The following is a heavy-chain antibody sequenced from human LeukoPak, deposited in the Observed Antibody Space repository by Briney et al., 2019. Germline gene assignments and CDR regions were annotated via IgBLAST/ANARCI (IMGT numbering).Heavy chain of an antibody. J-gene: IGHJ4*02. Sequence: PSETLSLTCTVYSGSFSAYYWSWIRQPPGKGLEWIGEINHSGSTNYNPSLKSRVTISVDTSKNQFSLKLTSVTAADTAVYYCARGWKMATCDYWGQGTLVTVSS. CDR2: INHSGST. CDR1: SGSFSAYY. D-gene: IGHD5-24*01. CDR3: ARGWKMATCDY. V-gene: IGHV4-34*01.